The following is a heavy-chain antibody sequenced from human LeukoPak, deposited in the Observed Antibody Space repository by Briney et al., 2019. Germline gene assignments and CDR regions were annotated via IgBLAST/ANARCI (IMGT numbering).Heavy chain of an antibody. CDR1: GGSISNYY. J-gene: IGHJ4*02. CDR3: AGSIAARLDY. V-gene: IGHV4-59*12. CDR2: IYYSGST. Sequence: PSETLSLTCTVSGGSISNYYWSWIRRPPGKGLEWIGYIYYSGSTDYNPSLKSRVTISVDTSKSQFSLKLSSVTAADTAVYYCAGSIAARLDYWGQGTLVTVSS. D-gene: IGHD6-6*01.